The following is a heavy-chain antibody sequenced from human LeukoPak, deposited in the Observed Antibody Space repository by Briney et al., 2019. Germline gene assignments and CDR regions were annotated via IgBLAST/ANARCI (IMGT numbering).Heavy chain of an antibody. CDR3: ARELREHGVFDI. CDR1: GFTVSSNY. CDR2: IYSDGST. V-gene: IGHV3-53*01. J-gene: IGHJ3*02. Sequence: GGSLRLSCAASGFTVSSNYMSWVRQAPGKGLEWVSEIYSDGSTYYAASVKGRFSISRHNSKNTVYLQRNSLRAEDTAVYYCARELREHGVFDIWGQGTMVTVSS. D-gene: IGHD1-26*01.